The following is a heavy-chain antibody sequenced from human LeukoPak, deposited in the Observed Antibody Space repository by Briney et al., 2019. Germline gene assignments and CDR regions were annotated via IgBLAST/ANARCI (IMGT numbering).Heavy chain of an antibody. CDR1: GYTFTDYY. CDR3: ARVYYYYDSSGILTLYFDY. J-gene: IGHJ4*02. CDR2: INPKRGVT. Sequence: ASVKVSCKASGYTFTDYYIHWMRQAPGQGLEWMGWINPKRGVTTYAQKFQGRVTMTRDTSISTAYMELSRLRSDDTAVYYCARVYYYYDSSGILTLYFDYWGQGTLVTVSS. D-gene: IGHD3-22*01. V-gene: IGHV1-2*02.